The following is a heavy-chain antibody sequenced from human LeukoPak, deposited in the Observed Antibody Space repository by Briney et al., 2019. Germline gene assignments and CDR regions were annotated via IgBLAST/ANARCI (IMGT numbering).Heavy chain of an antibody. CDR3: ASLIAVAGTPFDY. CDR1: GGTFNNYA. Sequence: ASVKVSCKASGGTFNNYAISWVRQAPGQGLEWMGGIIPIFGTAKYAQKFQGRVTITADESTSTAYMGLSSLRSEDTAVYYCASLIAVAGTPFDYWGQGTLVTVSS. CDR2: IIPIFGTA. V-gene: IGHV1-69*13. J-gene: IGHJ4*02. D-gene: IGHD6-19*01.